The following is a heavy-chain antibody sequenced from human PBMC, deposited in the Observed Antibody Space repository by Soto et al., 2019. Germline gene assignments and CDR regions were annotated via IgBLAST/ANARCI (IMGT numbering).Heavy chain of an antibody. D-gene: IGHD3-22*01. CDR1: GFTFSSYG. V-gene: IGHV3-30*18. CDR2: ISYDGSNK. Sequence: PGGSLRLSCAASGFTFSSYGMHWVRQAPGKGLEWVAVISYDGSNKYYADSVKGRFTISRDNSKNTLYLQMNSLRAEDTAVYYCAKDLGYYYDSSGYYESGAFDYWGQGTLVTVSS. CDR3: AKDLGYYYDSSGYYESGAFDY. J-gene: IGHJ4*02.